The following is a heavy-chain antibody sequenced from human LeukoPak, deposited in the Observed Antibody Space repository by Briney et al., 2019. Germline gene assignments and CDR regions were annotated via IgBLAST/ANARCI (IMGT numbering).Heavy chain of an antibody. CDR2: ISGSGGST. CDR3: ARDRVTTPWNYYYGMDV. J-gene: IGHJ6*02. D-gene: IGHD4-11*01. CDR1: GFTFSSYA. Sequence: GGSLRLSCAASGFTFSSYAMSWVRQAPGKGLEWVSAISGSGGSTYYADSVKGRFTISRDNSKNTLYLQMNSLRAEDTAVYYCARDRVTTPWNYYYGMDVWGQGTTVTVSS. V-gene: IGHV3-23*01.